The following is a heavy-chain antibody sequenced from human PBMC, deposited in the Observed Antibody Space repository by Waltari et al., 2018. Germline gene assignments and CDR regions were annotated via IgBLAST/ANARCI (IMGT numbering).Heavy chain of an antibody. CDR3: ARDLGAAAAQLNWFDP. CDR2: IYHSGST. D-gene: IGHD6-13*01. V-gene: IGHV4-38-2*02. Sequence: QVQLQESGPGLVKPSETLSLTCAVSGYSISSGYYWGWIRQPPGKGLEWIGSIYHSGSTYYNPSLKSRVTISVDTSKNQFSLKLSSVTAADTAVYYCARDLGAAAAQLNWFDPWGQGTLVTVSS. J-gene: IGHJ5*02. CDR1: GYSISSGYY.